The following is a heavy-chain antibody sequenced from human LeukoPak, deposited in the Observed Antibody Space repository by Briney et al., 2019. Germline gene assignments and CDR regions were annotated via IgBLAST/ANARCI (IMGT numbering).Heavy chain of an antibody. CDR3: AKGYYYGSGSYYPFDV. CDR2: ISGSGGST. J-gene: IGHJ6*02. CDR1: GFTFSSYA. V-gene: IGHV3-23*01. D-gene: IGHD3-10*01. Sequence: AGGSLRLPCAASGFTFSSYAMSWVRQAPGKGLEWVSTISGSGGSTYYADSVKGRFTISRDNSKNTLYLQMNSLRAEDTAVYYCAKGYYYGSGSYYPFDVWGQGTTVTVSS.